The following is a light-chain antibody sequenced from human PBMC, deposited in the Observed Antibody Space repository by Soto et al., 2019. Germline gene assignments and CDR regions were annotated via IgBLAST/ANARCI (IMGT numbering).Light chain of an antibody. CDR1: SSDVGGYNY. J-gene: IGLJ2*01. Sequence: QSALTQPASVSGSPGQSITISCTGTSSDVGGYNYVSWYQQHPGKAPKLMIYDVSNRPSGVSNRFSGSKSGNTASLTISGLQADDEADYYCSSYTSSSTVVFGGGTKLTLL. CDR2: DVS. V-gene: IGLV2-14*01. CDR3: SSYTSSSTVV.